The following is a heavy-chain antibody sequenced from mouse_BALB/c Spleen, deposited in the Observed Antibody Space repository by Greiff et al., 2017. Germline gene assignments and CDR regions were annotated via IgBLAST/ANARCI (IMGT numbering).Heavy chain of an antibody. CDR1: GYSFTSYY. J-gene: IGHJ4*01. D-gene: IGHD2-3*01. V-gene: IGHV1S135*01. CDR2: IDPFNGGT. CDR3: ARRDLYDYAMDY. Sequence: VQLQQSGPELMKPGASVKISCKASGYSFTSYYMHWVKQSHGKSLEWIGYIDPFNGGTSYNQKFKGKATLTVDKSSSTAYMHLSSLTSEDSAVYYCARRDLYDYAMDYWGQGTSVTVSS.